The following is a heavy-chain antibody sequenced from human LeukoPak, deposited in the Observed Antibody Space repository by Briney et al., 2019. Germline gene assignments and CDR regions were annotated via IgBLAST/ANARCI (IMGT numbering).Heavy chain of an antibody. D-gene: IGHD4-17*01. CDR1: GFTFSSYG. J-gene: IGHJ4*02. CDR2: ISYDGSNK. V-gene: IGHV3-30*03. Sequence: GGSLRLSCAASGFTFSSYGMHWVRQAPGKGLEWVAVISYDGSNKYYADSVKGRFTISRDNSKNTLYLQMNSLRAEDTAVYYCARATTTRTRFDYWGQGTLVTVSS. CDR3: ARATTTRTRFDY.